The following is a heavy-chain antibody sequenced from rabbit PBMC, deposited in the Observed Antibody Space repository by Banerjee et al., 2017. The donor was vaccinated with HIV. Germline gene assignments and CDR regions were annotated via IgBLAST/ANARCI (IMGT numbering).Heavy chain of an antibody. V-gene: IGHV1S45*01. J-gene: IGHJ4*01. CDR2: INSSSGNT. D-gene: IGHD7-1*01. CDR3: ARDLTGVTGWNFNL. CDR1: GFDFSSNG. Sequence: QEQLKESGGGLVTPGGNLTLTCKVSGFDFSSNGVSWVRQAPGKGLEWIACINSSSGNTVYATWAKGRFTISKTSWTTVTLQMTSLTAADTATYFCARDLTGVTGWNFNLWGPGTLVTVS.